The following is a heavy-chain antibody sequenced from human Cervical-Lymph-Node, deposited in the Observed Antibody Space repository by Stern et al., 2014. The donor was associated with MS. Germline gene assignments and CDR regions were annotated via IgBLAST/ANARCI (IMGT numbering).Heavy chain of an antibody. CDR2: INYSGKS. D-gene: IGHD5-18*01. J-gene: IGHJ4*02. CDR3: ARLRGGAQLWSE. Sequence: QVQLQESGPGLVKPSETLSLTCTVSGGSISRDTYFWGWIRQPPGKGLEWIGTINYSGKSYYNPFLQRRVTLPVGTSKTHFSLRLNSVTATDTAIYYCARLRGGAQLWSEWGQGTLVTVSS. V-gene: IGHV4-39*02. CDR1: GGSISRDTYF.